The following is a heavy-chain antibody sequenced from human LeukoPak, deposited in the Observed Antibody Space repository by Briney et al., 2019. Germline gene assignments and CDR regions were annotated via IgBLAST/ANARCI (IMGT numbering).Heavy chain of an antibody. D-gene: IGHD3-3*01. CDR2: ISGSGGST. CDR3: AKDGTAPQYDFWSGYYIGPFFDY. J-gene: IGHJ4*02. CDR1: GFTFSSYA. Sequence: GGSLRLSCAASGFTFSSYAMSWVRQAPGKGLEWVSAISGSGGSTYYADSVKGRFTISRDNSKNTLHLQMNSLRAEDTAVYYCAKDGTAPQYDFWSGYYIGPFFDYWGQGTLVTVSS. V-gene: IGHV3-23*01.